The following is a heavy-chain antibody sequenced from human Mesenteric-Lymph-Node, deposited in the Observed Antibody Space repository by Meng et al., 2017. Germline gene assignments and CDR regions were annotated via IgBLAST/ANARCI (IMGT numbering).Heavy chain of an antibody. CDR2: IWFDGSKK. V-gene: IGHV3-33*01. D-gene: IGHD3-22*01. CDR1: GFTFGIYG. J-gene: IGHJ4*02. CDR3: ARLIVDLGY. Sequence: GGSLRLSCAASGFTFGIYGFHWVRQAPGKGLEWVAVIWFDGSKKYYADSVKGRFTISRDNAKNSLYLQMNSLRAEDTAVYYCARLIVDLGYWGQGTLVTVSS.